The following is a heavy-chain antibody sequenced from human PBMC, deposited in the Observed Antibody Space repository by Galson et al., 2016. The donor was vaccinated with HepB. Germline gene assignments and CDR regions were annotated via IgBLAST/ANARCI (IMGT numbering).Heavy chain of an antibody. J-gene: IGHJ2*01. CDR1: GFTFSHFA. CDR3: AKEWGYCGGDCPVYFDL. D-gene: IGHD2-21*02. Sequence: SLRLSCAASGFTFSHFAMSWVRQAPGKGLEWFSAISAGADRSYYADSVKGRFTISRDNSKNTLYLQMNSLRTEDTAVYYCAKEWGYCGGDCPVYFDLWGRGTLVTVSS. CDR2: ISAGADRS. V-gene: IGHV3-23*01.